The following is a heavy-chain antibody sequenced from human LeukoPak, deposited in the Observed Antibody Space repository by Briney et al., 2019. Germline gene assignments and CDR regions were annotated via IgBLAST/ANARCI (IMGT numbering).Heavy chain of an antibody. CDR2: INHSGRT. V-gene: IGHV4-34*01. Sequence: GSLTLSCAASGFTFSNYWMHWIRQPPGKGREWIGEINHSGRTNYNPSLKSRVTISVDTSKNQFSLKLSSVTAADTAVYYCARLGYCSSTSCYGMDVWGKGTTVTVSS. J-gene: IGHJ6*04. D-gene: IGHD2-2*01. CDR1: GFTFSNYW. CDR3: ARLGYCSSTSCYGMDV.